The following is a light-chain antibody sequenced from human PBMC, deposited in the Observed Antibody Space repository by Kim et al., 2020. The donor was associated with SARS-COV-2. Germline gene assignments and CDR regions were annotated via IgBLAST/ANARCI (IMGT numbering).Light chain of an antibody. J-gene: IGKJ2*01. V-gene: IGKV3-15*01. CDR2: GAS. CDR3: QQYNNWLRGT. CDR1: QSVSTN. Sequence: EIVMTQSPATLSVSPGERATLSCRASQSVSTNLAWYQQKPGQAPNLLIYGASTRATDIPARFSGSGSGTEFTLTISSLQSEDFAIYYCQQYNNWLRGTFGQGTKLEI.